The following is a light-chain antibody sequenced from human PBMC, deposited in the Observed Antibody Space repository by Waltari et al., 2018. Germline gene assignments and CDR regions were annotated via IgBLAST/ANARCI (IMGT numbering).Light chain of an antibody. CDR1: QSIYSS. CDR2: YAS. Sequence: DIVLTQSPAFRSVNLKEKVTITCQASQSIYSSLHWYQQKPDQSPKLLIKYASQSISGVPSRFSGSGSGTDFTLTINSLEAEDAATYFCQQSSSFPYTFGQGTKVEIK. V-gene: IGKV6-21*02. CDR3: QQSSSFPYT. J-gene: IGKJ2*01.